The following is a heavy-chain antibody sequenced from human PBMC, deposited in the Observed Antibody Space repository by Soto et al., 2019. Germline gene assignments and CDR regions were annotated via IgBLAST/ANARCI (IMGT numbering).Heavy chain of an antibody. CDR1: GFTFSSYA. J-gene: IGHJ4*02. Sequence: EVQLLESGGGLVQSGGSLRLSCAASGFTFSSYAMSWVRQAPGKGLEWVSAISGSGGSTYYADSVKGRFTITRDNSKNTLYLQMNSLRAEDTAVYYCAKDLPSFRGYRGFDYWGQGTLVTVAS. V-gene: IGHV3-23*01. D-gene: IGHD3-16*02. CDR3: AKDLPSFRGYRGFDY. CDR2: ISGSGGST.